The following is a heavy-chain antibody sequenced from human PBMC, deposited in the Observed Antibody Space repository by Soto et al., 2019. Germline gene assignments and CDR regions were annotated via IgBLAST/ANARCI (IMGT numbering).Heavy chain of an antibody. D-gene: IGHD3-22*01. Sequence: PSETLSLTCTVSGGSISSGDYYWSWIRQPPGKGLEWIGYIYYSGSTYYNPSLKSRVTISVDTSKNQFSLKLSSVTAADTAVYYCARGPAITMIVVPSDARFDYWGQGTLVTVSS. CDR3: ARGPAITMIVVPSDARFDY. CDR2: IYYSGST. J-gene: IGHJ4*02. V-gene: IGHV4-30-4*01. CDR1: GGSISSGDYY.